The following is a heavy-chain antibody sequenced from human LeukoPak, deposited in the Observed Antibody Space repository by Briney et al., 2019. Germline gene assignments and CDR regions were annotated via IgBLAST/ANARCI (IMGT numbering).Heavy chain of an antibody. CDR2: INHSGST. CDR1: GGSFSGYY. J-gene: IGHJ3*02. V-gene: IGHV4-34*01. D-gene: IGHD4-17*01. CDR3: ARAMTTVTTSSAFDI. Sequence: SETLSLTCAVYGGSFSGYYWSWIGQPPGKGLEWIGEINHSGSTNYNPSLKSRVTISVDTSKNQFSLKLSSVTAADTAVYYCARAMTTVTTSSAFDIWGQGTMVTVSS.